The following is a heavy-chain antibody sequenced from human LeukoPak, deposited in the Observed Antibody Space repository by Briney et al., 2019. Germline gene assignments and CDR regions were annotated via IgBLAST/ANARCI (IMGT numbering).Heavy chain of an antibody. V-gene: IGHV3-48*04. CDR3: ARVVWGWDTAMPTPFDY. D-gene: IGHD5-18*01. Sequence: PGGSLRLSCTASGLSLNNYAMSWVRQVPGKGLEWILHISTSGSIIHYADSVKGRFTISRDNAKNSLYLQMNSLRAEDTAVYYCARVVWGWDTAMPTPFDYWGQGTLVTVSS. CDR1: GLSLNNYA. J-gene: IGHJ4*02. CDR2: ISTSGSII.